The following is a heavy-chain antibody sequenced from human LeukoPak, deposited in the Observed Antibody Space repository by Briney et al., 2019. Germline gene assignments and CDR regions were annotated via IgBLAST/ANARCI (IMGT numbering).Heavy chain of an antibody. J-gene: IGHJ3*01. CDR2: IKFKTDGGTT. V-gene: IGHV3-15*01. CDR3: TTVGSTNSWS. D-gene: IGHD6-13*01. Sequence: WIRQPPGKGLEWVGRIKFKTDGGTTDYAEPVKGRFTISRDDSKNTLSLQMNSLKTEDTAVYYCTTVGSTNSWSWGQGTMVTVSS.